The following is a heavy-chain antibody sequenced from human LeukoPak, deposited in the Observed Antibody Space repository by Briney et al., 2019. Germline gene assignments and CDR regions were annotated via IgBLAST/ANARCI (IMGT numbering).Heavy chain of an antibody. D-gene: IGHD3-10*01. J-gene: IGHJ4*02. Sequence: GGSLRLSCAASGFTFSNAWMSWVRQAPGKGLEWVGRIKSKTDGETTDYAAPVKGRFTISRDDSKNTLYLQMNSLKTEDTAVYYCTTGITMVRGVIHLIDYWGQGTLVTVSS. CDR1: GFTFSNAW. CDR3: TTGITMVRGVIHLIDY. V-gene: IGHV3-15*01. CDR2: IKSKTDGETT.